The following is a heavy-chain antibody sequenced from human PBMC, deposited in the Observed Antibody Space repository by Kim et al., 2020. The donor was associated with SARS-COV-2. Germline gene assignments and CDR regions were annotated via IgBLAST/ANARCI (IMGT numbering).Heavy chain of an antibody. J-gene: IGHJ6*02. CDR3: ARDSYGMDV. CDR2: SKK. Sequence: SKKTYVDARKGRFTISRDNSKNTLYLQMNSLRAEDTAVYYCARDSYGMDVWGQGTTVTVSS. V-gene: IGHV3-30*01.